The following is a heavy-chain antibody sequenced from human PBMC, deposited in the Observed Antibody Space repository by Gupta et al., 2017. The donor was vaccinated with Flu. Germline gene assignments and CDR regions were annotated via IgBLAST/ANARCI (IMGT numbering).Heavy chain of an antibody. V-gene: IGHV4-34*01. CDR3: ARTVYPQQQLPYYFDY. D-gene: IGHD6-13*01. J-gene: IGHJ4*02. CDR1: GGSFSGYY. CDR2: INHSGST. Sequence: QVQLQQWGAGLLKPSETLSLTCAVYGGSFSGYYWSWIRQPPGKGLEWIGEINHSGSTNYNPSLKSRVTISVDTSKNQFSLKLSSVTAADTAVYYCARTVYPQQQLPYYFDYWGQGTLVTVSS.